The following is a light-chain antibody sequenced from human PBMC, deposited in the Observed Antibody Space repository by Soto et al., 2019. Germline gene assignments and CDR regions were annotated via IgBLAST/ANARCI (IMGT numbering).Light chain of an antibody. CDR1: QSISSY. CDR2: AAS. CDR3: QQSYSTLALT. V-gene: IGKV1-39*01. J-gene: IGKJ4*01. Sequence: DIPMTQSPSSLSASVGDRVTITCRASQSISSYLNWYQQKPGKAPKLLIYAASSLQSGVPSRFSGSGSGTDFTLTISSLQPADFVAYYCQQSYSTLALTFGGGTKVEIK.